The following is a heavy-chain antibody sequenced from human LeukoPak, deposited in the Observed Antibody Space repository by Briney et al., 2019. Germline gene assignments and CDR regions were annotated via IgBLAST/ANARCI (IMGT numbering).Heavy chain of an antibody. V-gene: IGHV5-51*01. D-gene: IGHD6-19*01. J-gene: IGHJ5*02. CDR3: TRRRRSSENWFDP. CDR2: IYPGDSDT. Sequence: GESLKISCKGSGYSFTSYWVGWVRQMPGKGLEWMGIIYPGDSDTRYSPSFQGQVTISADKSISTAYLQWSSLKASDTAMYYCTRRRRSSENWFDPWGQGTLVTVSS. CDR1: GYSFTSYW.